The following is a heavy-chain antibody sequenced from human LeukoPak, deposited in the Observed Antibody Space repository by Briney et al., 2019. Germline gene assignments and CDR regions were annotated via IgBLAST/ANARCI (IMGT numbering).Heavy chain of an antibody. D-gene: IGHD3-3*01. CDR1: GFTFSSYA. J-gene: IGHJ6*03. Sequence: GGSLRLSCGASGFTFSSYAMHWVRQAPGKGLEYVSAISSNGGSTYYANSVKGRFTISRDNSKNTLYLQMGSLRAEDMAVYYCARDRYYDFWSGYPLPVDYYYYYMDVWGRGTTVTVSS. CDR3: ARDRYYDFWSGYPLPVDYYYYYMDV. V-gene: IGHV3-64*01. CDR2: ISSNGGST.